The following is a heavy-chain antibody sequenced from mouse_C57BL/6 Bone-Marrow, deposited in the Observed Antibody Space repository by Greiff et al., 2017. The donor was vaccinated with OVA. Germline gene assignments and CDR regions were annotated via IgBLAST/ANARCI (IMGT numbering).Heavy chain of an antibody. V-gene: IGHV1-82*01. D-gene: IGHD2-4*01. J-gene: IGHJ1*03. Sequence: VQLQQSGPELVKPGASVKISCKASGYALSSSWMNWVKQRPGKGLEWIGRIYPGDGDANYNGKFKGKATLTADKSSSTAYMQLSSLTSEDSAVYCCASLGRDYWRLDDWGTGTTVTVSS. CDR3: ASLGRDYWRLDD. CDR1: GYALSSSW. CDR2: IYPGDGDA.